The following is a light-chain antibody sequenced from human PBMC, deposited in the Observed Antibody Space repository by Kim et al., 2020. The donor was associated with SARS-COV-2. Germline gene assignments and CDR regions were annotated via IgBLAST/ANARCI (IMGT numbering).Light chain of an antibody. Sequence: EIVMTQSPGTLSLSPGERANLPCRASQSVSSNYLAWYQQKPGQAPRLLIYGTSNRATGIPDRFSGSGSGTDFTLTISRLEPEDFAVYYCQQYGSSPLTFGGGTKVDIK. J-gene: IGKJ4*01. CDR2: GTS. V-gene: IGKV3-20*01. CDR1: QSVSSNY. CDR3: QQYGSSPLT.